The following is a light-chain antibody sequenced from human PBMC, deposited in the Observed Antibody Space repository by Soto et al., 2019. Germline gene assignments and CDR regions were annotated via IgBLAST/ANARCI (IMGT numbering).Light chain of an antibody. J-gene: IGLJ1*01. CDR2: RNN. CDR3: AAWDDSLSGYV. Sequence: QSVLTKPPSASVTPGQRVTISCSGSSSNIGSNYVYWYQQLPGTAPKLLIYRNNQRPSGVPDRFSGSKSGTSASLAISGLRSEDEADYYCAAWDDSLSGYVFGTGTKVTVL. V-gene: IGLV1-47*01. CDR1: SSNIGSNY.